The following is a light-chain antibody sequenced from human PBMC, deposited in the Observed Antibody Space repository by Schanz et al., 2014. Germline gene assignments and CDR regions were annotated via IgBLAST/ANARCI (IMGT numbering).Light chain of an antibody. J-gene: IGLJ3*02. CDR3: QTWGTAIRV. Sequence: QPVLTQSPSASASLGASVKLTCTLSSGYTSYAIAWHQQQPEKGPRYLMKVYSDGSHSKGDGIPDRFSGSSSGAERYLTISSLQFEDEADYYCQTWGTAIRVFGGGTKLTVL. V-gene: IGLV4-69*01. CDR1: SGYTSYA. CDR2: VYSDGSH.